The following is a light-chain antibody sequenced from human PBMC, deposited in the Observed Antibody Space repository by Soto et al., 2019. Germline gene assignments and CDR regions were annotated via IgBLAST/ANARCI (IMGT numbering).Light chain of an antibody. CDR2: DAS. Sequence: DIQMTQSPSTLSASVGDRGTITCRASQSISNWLAWYQQKPGKAPKLLIYDASSLESGVPSRFSGSGSGTEFTLTISSLQPDDFATYYCQQYNSYPYTFGQGTKVEIK. V-gene: IGKV1-5*01. J-gene: IGKJ2*01. CDR3: QQYNSYPYT. CDR1: QSISNW.